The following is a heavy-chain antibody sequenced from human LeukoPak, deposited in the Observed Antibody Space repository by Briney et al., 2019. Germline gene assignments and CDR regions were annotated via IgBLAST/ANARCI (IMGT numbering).Heavy chain of an antibody. V-gene: IGHV3-7*01. CDR2: IKEDGSEK. J-gene: IGHJ6*03. CDR3: AKDSGIDGPYYYYYMDV. CDR1: GFTFSSYW. Sequence: GGSLRLSCAVSGFTFSSYWMSWVRQAPGKGLEWVANIKEDGSEKYYVDSVKGRFTISRDNTKNSLYLQMNSLRAEDTAVYYCAKDSGIDGPYYYYYMDVWGKGTTVTVSS.